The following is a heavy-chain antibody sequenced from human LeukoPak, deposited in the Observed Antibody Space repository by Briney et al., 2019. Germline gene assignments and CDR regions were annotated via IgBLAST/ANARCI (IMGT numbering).Heavy chain of an antibody. CDR3: ARERSDGVSASVDY. J-gene: IGHJ4*02. D-gene: IGHD2-21*01. CDR1: GGSFSGYY. Sequence: SETLSLTCAVYGGSFSGYYWSWIRQPPGKGLEWIGEINHSGSTNYNPSLKSRVTISVDTSKNQFSLKLSPVTAADTAVYYCARERSDGVSASVDYWGQGTLVTVSS. V-gene: IGHV4-34*01. CDR2: INHSGST.